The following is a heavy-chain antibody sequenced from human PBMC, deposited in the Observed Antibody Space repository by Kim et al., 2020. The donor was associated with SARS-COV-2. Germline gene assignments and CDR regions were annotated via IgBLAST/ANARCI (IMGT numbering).Heavy chain of an antibody. CDR3: ARDRDGYKLFYGMDV. D-gene: IGHD5-12*01. CDR1: GYTFTSDY. V-gene: IGHV1-46*01. Sequence: ASVKVSCKASGYTFTSDYMHWVRQAPGQGLEWRGIINHSGGSTTYAQKFQGRVTMTRDTSTSTVYMELSSLRSEDTAVYYCARDRDGYKLFYGMDVWGQGTTVSVSS. J-gene: IGHJ6*02. CDR2: INHSGGST.